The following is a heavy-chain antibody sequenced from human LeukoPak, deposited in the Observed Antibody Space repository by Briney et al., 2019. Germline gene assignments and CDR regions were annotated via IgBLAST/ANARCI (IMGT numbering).Heavy chain of an antibody. Sequence: SETLSLTCAVYGGSFSGYYWSWIRQPPGKGLEWIGEINHSGSTNYNPSLKSRVTISVDTSKNQFSLKLSSVTAADTAVYYCARGPVDSSGYYPINIPYYFDYWGQGTLVTVSS. CDR2: INHSGST. D-gene: IGHD3-22*01. V-gene: IGHV4-34*01. CDR3: ARGPVDSSGYYPINIPYYFDY. J-gene: IGHJ4*02. CDR1: GGSFSGYY.